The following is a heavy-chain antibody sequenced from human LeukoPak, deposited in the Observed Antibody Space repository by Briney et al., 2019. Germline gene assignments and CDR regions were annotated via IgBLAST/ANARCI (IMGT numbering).Heavy chain of an antibody. CDR1: GFAFSNFW. Sequence: GGSLRLSCAASGFAFSNFWMNWVRQAPGKGLEWVANIKPDGGEKKYVDSVKGRFTISGDNAKNSLYLQMNSLRAEDTAVYYCARDRGYGDPLDYWGQGTLVTVSS. D-gene: IGHD4-17*01. CDR3: ARDRGYGDPLDY. CDR2: IKPDGGEK. J-gene: IGHJ4*02. V-gene: IGHV3-7*01.